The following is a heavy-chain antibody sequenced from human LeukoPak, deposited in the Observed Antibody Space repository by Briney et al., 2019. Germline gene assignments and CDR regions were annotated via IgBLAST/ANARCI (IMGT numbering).Heavy chain of an antibody. V-gene: IGHV3-74*01. D-gene: IGHD2-2*01. CDR3: VRGCSSTSCYPFDC. CDR1: GFTFSNYW. CDR2: INYDGST. Sequence: HPGGSLRLSCAASGFTFSNYWMRWFRQAPGKGLVWVSRINYDGSTNYADSVKGRFTISRDNARNTLYMQMNSLRAEDTAVYYCVRGCSSTSCYPFDCWGQGTLVTVSS. J-gene: IGHJ4*02.